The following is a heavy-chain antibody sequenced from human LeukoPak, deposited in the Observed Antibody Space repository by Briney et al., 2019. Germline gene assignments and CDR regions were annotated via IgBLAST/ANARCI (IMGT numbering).Heavy chain of an antibody. Sequence: ASVKVSCKASGYTFTSYDINWVRQAPGQGLEWMGRMNANSGNTVYAQKIQGRVTPTRTTSTSTAYMELRRMRSEDTAVYYCESAGYYAGSGWGDCGRQGTLVTVSS. V-gene: IGHV1-8*01. D-gene: IGHD3-22*01. CDR1: GYTFTSYD. CDR2: MNANSGNT. CDR3: ESAGYYAGSGWGDC. J-gene: IGHJ4*02.